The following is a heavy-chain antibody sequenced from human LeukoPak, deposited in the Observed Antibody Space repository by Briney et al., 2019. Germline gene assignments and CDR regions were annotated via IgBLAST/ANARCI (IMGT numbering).Heavy chain of an antibody. CDR3: VRRVAVNLYREVYFDY. D-gene: IGHD3-16*01. Sequence: PSETLSLTCTVSGGSISSDYWSWIRQPPGKGLEWIGYISYSGSTNYNPSFKSRVTISIDTSKNQFSLKLSSVTAADTAVYYCVRRVAVNLYREVYFDYWGQGTLVTVSS. V-gene: IGHV4-59*01. J-gene: IGHJ4*02. CDR1: GGSISSDY. CDR2: ISYSGST.